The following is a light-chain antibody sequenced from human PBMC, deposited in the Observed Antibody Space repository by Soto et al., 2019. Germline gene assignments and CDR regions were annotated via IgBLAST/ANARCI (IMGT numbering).Light chain of an antibody. J-gene: IGKJ1*01. CDR1: QGIGSY. CDR3: PEDNAYPWT. CDR2: AAS. V-gene: IGKV1-9*01. Sequence: DIQLTQSPSFLSASVGDRVTITCRASQGIGSYLAWYQQKPGKAPKLLIYAASPLQSGVPSRFSASGSGTELPLTMSSLQPEDFACDYWPEDNAYPWTFGQGTKVDIE.